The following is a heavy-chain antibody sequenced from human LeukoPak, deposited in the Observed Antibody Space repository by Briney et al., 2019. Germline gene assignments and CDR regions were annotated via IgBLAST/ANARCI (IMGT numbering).Heavy chain of an antibody. CDR3: AKTYYYDSSGYPTNFDY. CDR2: ISYDGSKK. J-gene: IGHJ4*02. CDR1: GFTFSSYG. V-gene: IGHV3-30*18. D-gene: IGHD3-22*01. Sequence: QPGRSLRLSCAASGFTFSSYGMHWVRQAPGKGLEWVAVISYDGSKKYYADSVKGRFTISRDNSKNTLYLQMNSLRAEDTAVYYCAKTYYYDSSGYPTNFDYWGQGTLVTVSS.